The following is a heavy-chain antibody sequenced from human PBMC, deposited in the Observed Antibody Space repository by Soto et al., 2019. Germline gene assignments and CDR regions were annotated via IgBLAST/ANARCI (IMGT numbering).Heavy chain of an antibody. D-gene: IGHD6-6*01. Sequence: QVQLVESGGGVVQPGRSLRLSCAASGFTFSSYAMHWVRQTPGKGLEWVAVISYDGTNKYYADSVKGRFTISRDNSKNTRYVQMNSLRGEDTAVYYCARDLMEYSSSFDYWGQGTLVTVSS. CDR2: ISYDGTNK. CDR1: GFTFSSYA. CDR3: ARDLMEYSSSFDY. V-gene: IGHV3-30-3*01. J-gene: IGHJ4*02.